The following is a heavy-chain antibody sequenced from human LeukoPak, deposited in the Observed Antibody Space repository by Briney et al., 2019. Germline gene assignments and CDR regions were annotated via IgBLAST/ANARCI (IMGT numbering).Heavy chain of an antibody. Sequence: SETLSLTCTVSGGSVSSGSYYWSWIRQPPGKGLEWIGHIYYSGSTNYNPSLKSRVTISVDTSKNQFSLKLSSVTAADTAVYYCAREAIVVVPAATSLFDYWGQGTLVTVSS. D-gene: IGHD2-2*01. J-gene: IGHJ4*02. CDR1: GGSVSSGSYY. CDR2: IYYSGST. V-gene: IGHV4-61*01. CDR3: AREAIVVVPAATSLFDY.